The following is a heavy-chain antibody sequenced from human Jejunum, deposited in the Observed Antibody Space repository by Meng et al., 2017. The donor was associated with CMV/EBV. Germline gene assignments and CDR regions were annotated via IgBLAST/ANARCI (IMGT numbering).Heavy chain of an antibody. V-gene: IGHV3-74*01. Sequence: VQLVLAVVDLVQPGGSLGLSFAGSGVTFSNYWCRWVRQAPGKGLVWVSLINIDGSNINYTDSVRGRFTIFGDSSKNTLYLLMNSLIAEDTAVYYCAKGLGPDDNYAHDYWGQGTLVTVSS. CDR3: AKGLGPDDNYAHDY. D-gene: IGHD4-11*01. J-gene: IGHJ4*02. CDR2: INIDGSNI. CDR1: GVTFSNYW.